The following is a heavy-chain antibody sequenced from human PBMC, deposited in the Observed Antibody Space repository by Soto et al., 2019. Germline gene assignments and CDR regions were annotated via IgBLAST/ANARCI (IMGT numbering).Heavy chain of an antibody. V-gene: IGHV3-23*01. Sequence: EVQLLESGGGLVQPGGSLRLSCAASGFTFSSYAMSWVRQAPGKGLVWVSAISGSGGSTYYADSVKGRFTISRDNSKNTLYLQMNSLRAEDTAVYYCAKDHPSKVVVVAATLNWFDPWGQGTLVTVSS. CDR2: ISGSGGST. D-gene: IGHD2-15*01. CDR3: AKDHPSKVVVVAATLNWFDP. J-gene: IGHJ5*02. CDR1: GFTFSSYA.